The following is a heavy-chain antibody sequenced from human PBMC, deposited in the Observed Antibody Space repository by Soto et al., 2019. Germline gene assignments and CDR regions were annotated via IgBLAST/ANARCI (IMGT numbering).Heavy chain of an antibody. J-gene: IGHJ6*01. V-gene: IGHV4-59*01. CDR2: IYSSGST. CDR3: AGTPFFGVGGGMGFYYGMDV. CDR1: GGSISSYY. D-gene: IGHD3-3*01. Sequence: KPSETMSLTCSVCGGSISSYYWTWIRQPPGKGLEWIGYIYSSGSTNYNPSLKSRVTISVDTSTNQFSLKLSSVTAADAAVYYSAGTPFFGVGGGMGFYYGMDVWGEGTTGTVTS.